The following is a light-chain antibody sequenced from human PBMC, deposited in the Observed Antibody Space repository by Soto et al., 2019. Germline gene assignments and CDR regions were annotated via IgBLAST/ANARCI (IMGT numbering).Light chain of an antibody. V-gene: IGLV2-14*01. J-gene: IGLJ2*01. CDR3: SSYTSSSTPV. CDR2: DVS. CDR1: SSDVGGYNY. Sequence: QSALTQPASVSGSPGQSITISCTGTSSDVGGYNYVSWYQQHPGKAPKLMIYDVSNRPSGGSNRFSGSKSGNTASLTISGLQAEDEADYYCSSYTSSSTPVFGGVTQLTVL.